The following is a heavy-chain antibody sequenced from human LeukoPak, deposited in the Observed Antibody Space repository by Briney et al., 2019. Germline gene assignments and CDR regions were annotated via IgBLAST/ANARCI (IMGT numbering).Heavy chain of an antibody. CDR2: IYYSGST. V-gene: IGHV4-59*08. CDR3: AGALAAAGTSFDY. CDR1: GGSLSRYY. J-gene: IGHJ4*02. D-gene: IGHD6-13*01. Sequence: SETLSLTCTASGGSLSRYYWSWLRQPPGKGLEWIGYIYYSGSTNYNPSLKSRVTISVDTSKNQFSLKLSSVTAADTAVYYCAGALAAAGTSFDYWGQGTLVTVSS.